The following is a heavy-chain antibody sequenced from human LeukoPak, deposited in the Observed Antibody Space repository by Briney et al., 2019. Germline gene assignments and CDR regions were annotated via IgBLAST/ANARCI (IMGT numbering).Heavy chain of an antibody. CDR3: AKDRGTSWAAAHDY. CDR1: GFTFSSYA. J-gene: IGHJ4*02. D-gene: IGHD6-13*01. CDR2: ISGSGGST. V-gene: IGHV3-23*01. Sequence: GGSLRLSCAASGFTFSSYAMSWVRQAPGKGLEWVSAISGSGGSTYYADSVRGRFTISRDNSKNTLYLQMNSLRAEDTAVYYCAKDRGTSWAAAHDYWGQGTLVTVSS.